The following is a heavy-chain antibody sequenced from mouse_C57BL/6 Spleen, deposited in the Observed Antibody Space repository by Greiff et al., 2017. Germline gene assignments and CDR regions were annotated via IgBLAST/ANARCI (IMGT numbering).Heavy chain of an antibody. D-gene: IGHD2-5*01. CDR2: ISDGGSYT. CDR1: GFTFSSYA. Sequence: EVHLVESGGGLVKPGGSLKLSCAASGFTFSSYAMSWVRQTPEKRLEWVATISDGGSYTYYPDNVKGRFTISRDNAKNNLYLQMSHLKSEDTAMYYCARDRSNPTYAMDYWGQGTSVTVSS. J-gene: IGHJ4*01. CDR3: ARDRSNPTYAMDY. V-gene: IGHV5-4*01.